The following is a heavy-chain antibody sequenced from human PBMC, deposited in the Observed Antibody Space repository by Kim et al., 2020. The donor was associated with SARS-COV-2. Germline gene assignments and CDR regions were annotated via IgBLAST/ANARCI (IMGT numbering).Heavy chain of an antibody. J-gene: IGHJ5*02. V-gene: IGHV3-23*01. CDR2: ASGSGAIT. Sequence: GGSLRLSCAASGFSFSDYAMSWVRQAPGKGLAWVSTASGSGAITYYSDSVKGRFTISRDNSNNTVFLQMSSLRAEDTATYYCAKEMVIIVAGSRTSWFAPWGQGTLVTVSS. D-gene: IGHD5-12*01. CDR1: GFSFSDYA. CDR3: AKEMVIIVAGSRTSWFAP.